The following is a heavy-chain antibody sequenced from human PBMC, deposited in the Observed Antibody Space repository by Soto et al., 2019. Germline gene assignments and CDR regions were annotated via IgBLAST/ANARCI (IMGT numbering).Heavy chain of an antibody. CDR1: GFTFSSYE. Sequence: PGGSLRLSCAASGFTFSSYEMNWVRQAPGKGLEWVSYISSSGSTIYYADSVKGRFTISRDNAKNSLYLQMNSLRAEDTAVYYCARVKQQLVGYWGQGTLVTVSS. V-gene: IGHV3-48*03. D-gene: IGHD6-13*01. J-gene: IGHJ4*02. CDR2: ISSSGSTI. CDR3: ARVKQQLVGY.